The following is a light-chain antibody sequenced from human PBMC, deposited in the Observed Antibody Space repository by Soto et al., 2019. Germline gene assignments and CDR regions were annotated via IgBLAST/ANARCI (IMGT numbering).Light chain of an antibody. CDR2: DAY. CDR3: QQRRNWPMFT. Sequence: EIVLTQSPATLSLSPGERASLSCRASQSLGTHLAWYQQRPSQSPRLLIYDAYKRATGIPARFSGGGSGADFTLTISSLEPEDFAVYYCQQRRNWPMFTFGQGTKLEIK. V-gene: IGKV3-11*01. J-gene: IGKJ2*01. CDR1: QSLGTH.